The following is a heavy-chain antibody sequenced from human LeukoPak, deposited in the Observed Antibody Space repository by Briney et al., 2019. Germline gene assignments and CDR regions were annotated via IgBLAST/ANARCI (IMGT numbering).Heavy chain of an antibody. J-gene: IGHJ3*02. CDR1: GGSISSYY. Sequence: SETLSLTCTVSGGSISSYYWSWIRQPAGKGLEWIGRIYTSGGTNYNPSLKSRVTMSVDTSKNQFSLKLSSVTAADTAVYYCARAVYYYDSSGYWGLDAFDIWGQGTMVTVSS. CDR3: ARAVYYYDSSGYWGLDAFDI. D-gene: IGHD3-22*01. V-gene: IGHV4-4*07. CDR2: IYTSGGT.